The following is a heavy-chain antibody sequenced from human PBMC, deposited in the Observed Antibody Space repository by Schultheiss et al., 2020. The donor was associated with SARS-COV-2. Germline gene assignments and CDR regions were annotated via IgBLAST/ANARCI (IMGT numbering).Heavy chain of an antibody. CDR1: GYTFTSYY. Sequence: ASVKVSCKASGYTFTSYYMHWVRQAPGQGLEWMGIINPSGGSTSYAQKFQGRVTMTRDTSTSTVYMELSSLRSEDTAVYYCARGPPTTVVTYWYFDLWGRGTLVTVSS. V-gene: IGHV1-46*01. CDR2: INPSGGST. CDR3: ARGPPTTVVTYWYFDL. J-gene: IGHJ2*01. D-gene: IGHD4-23*01.